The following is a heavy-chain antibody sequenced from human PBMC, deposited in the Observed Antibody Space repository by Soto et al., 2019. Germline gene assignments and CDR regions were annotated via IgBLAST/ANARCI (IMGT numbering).Heavy chain of an antibody. CDR3: ARDWLGSGWSRNYFDY. Sequence: QVQLQQSGPGLVKPSQILSLTCVISGDRVSSDRAAWTWIRQSPSRGLEWLGRTYYRSKWNYEYEESVKTRITISPDTSKNQFSLQLNSVTPDDTAVYYCARDWLGSGWSRNYFDYWGQGILVTVSS. V-gene: IGHV6-1*01. J-gene: IGHJ4*02. D-gene: IGHD6-19*01. CDR1: GDRVSSDRAA. CDR2: TYYRSKWNY.